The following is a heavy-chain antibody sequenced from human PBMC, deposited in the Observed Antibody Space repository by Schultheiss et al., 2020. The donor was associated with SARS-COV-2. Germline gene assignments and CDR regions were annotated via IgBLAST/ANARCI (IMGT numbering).Heavy chain of an antibody. CDR1: GFTLADSA. D-gene: IGHD3-10*01. Sequence: GGSLRLSCTASGFTLADSAMSWVRQAPGKGLEWVGFIRSKAHGGTTTYAASMKGRFTISRDDSRDIAYLQMNSLETEDTAVYYCTRDPGYGGRRGDNWFDPWGQGTLVTVSS. J-gene: IGHJ5*02. CDR2: IRSKAHGGTT. V-gene: IGHV3-49*04. CDR3: TRDPGYGGRRGDNWFDP.